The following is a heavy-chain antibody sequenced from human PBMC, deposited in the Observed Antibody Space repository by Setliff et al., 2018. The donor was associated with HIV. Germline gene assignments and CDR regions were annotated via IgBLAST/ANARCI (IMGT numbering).Heavy chain of an antibody. Sequence: ASVKVSCKASGGTFSSYAISWVRQAPGQGLEWMGGIIPIFGAANYAQKFQGRVTITADESTSTAYMELTSLRSEDTAVYYCASGSHGEGATDYWGLGTLVTAPQ. CDR2: IIPIFGAA. D-gene: IGHD1-26*01. J-gene: IGHJ4*02. V-gene: IGHV1-69*13. CDR3: ASGSHGEGATDY. CDR1: GGTFSSYA.